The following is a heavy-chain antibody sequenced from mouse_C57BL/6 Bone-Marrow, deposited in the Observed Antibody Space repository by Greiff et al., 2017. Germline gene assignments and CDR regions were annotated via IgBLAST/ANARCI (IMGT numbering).Heavy chain of an antibody. J-gene: IGHJ2*01. CDR3: ARGGSHCDY. CDR1: GYAFTNYL. Sequence: QVQLQQSGAELVRPGTSVKVSCKASGYAFTNYLIEWVKQRPGQGLEWIGVLNPGSGGTNYNEKFKGKATLTADKSSSTAYMQLSSLTSEDSAVYFCARGGSHCDYWGQGTTLTVSS. D-gene: IGHD1-1*02. V-gene: IGHV1-54*01. CDR2: LNPGSGGT.